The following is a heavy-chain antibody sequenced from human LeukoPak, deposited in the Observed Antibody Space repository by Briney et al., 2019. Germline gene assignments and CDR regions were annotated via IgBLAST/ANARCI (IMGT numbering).Heavy chain of an antibody. CDR2: IYPGDSDT. CDR1: GYSFTSYW. J-gene: IGHJ6*03. CDR3: ARQARSDGNYYYYYMDV. D-gene: IGHD4-17*01. V-gene: IGHV5-51*01. Sequence: GESLKISCKGSGYSFTSYWIGWVRQMPGKGLEWMGIIYPGDSDTRYSPSFQGQVTISADKSISTAYLQWSSLKASDTAMYYCARQARSDGNYYYYYMDVWGKGTTVTISS.